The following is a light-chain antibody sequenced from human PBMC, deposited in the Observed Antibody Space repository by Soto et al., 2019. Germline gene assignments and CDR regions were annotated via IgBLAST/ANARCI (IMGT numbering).Light chain of an antibody. CDR1: SSDVGGYNY. CDR3: CSYTTTSTVV. Sequence: QSALTQPASVSGSPGQSITISCTGTSSDVGGYNYVPWYQQHPGKVPKLMIYEVFRRPSGISDRFSGSKSGNTASLTISGLQAEDEADYYCCSYTTTSTVVFGGGTQLTVL. V-gene: IGLV2-14*03. J-gene: IGLJ2*01. CDR2: EVF.